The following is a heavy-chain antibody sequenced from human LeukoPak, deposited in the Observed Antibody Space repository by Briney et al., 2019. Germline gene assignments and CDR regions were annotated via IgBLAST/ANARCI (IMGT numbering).Heavy chain of an antibody. CDR3: ARDFLGPLRYFDY. V-gene: IGHV3-11*04. CDR2: ISSSGSTI. D-gene: IGHD3-3*01. J-gene: IGHJ4*02. CDR1: GFTFSDYY. Sequence: GGSLRLSCAASGFTFSDYYMSWIRQAPGKGLEGVSYISSSGSTIYCADSVKGRFTISRDNAKNSLYLQMNSLRAEDTAVYYCARDFLGPLRYFDYWGQGTLVTVSS.